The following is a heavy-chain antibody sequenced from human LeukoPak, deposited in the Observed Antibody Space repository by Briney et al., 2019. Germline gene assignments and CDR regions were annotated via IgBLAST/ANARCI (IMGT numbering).Heavy chain of an antibody. D-gene: IGHD1-1*01. CDR1: GSTFSSYA. CDR3: ARDGTDNFYYGMDV. J-gene: IGHJ6*02. Sequence: GGSLRLSCAVSGSTFSSYAMSWVRQTPGRGLEWVSYISTSGSRIDYADSVKGRFTISRDNAKNSLYLQMNSLRAEDTAVYYCARDGTDNFYYGMDVWGQGTTVTVSS. V-gene: IGHV3-48*04. CDR2: ISTSGSRI.